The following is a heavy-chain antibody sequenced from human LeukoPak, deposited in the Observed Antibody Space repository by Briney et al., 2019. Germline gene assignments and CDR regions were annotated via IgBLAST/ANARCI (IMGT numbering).Heavy chain of an antibody. D-gene: IGHD3-3*01. CDR3: ARDFPLDFWSAYYYYYYYMDV. CDR2: INHSGST. Sequence: PSETLSLTCAVYGGSFSGYYWSWIRQSPGKGLEWIGEINHSGSTNYNPSLKSRVTMSVDTSKNQFSLKLSSVTAADTAVYYCARDFPLDFWSAYYYYYYYMDVWGKGTTVTVSS. CDR1: GGSFSGYY. V-gene: IGHV4-34*01. J-gene: IGHJ6*03.